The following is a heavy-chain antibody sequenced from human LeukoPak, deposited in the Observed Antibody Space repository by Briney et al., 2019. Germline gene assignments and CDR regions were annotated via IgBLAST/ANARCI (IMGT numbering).Heavy chain of an antibody. CDR1: GYTFTSYG. CDR2: ISVYNGNT. D-gene: IGHD1-26*01. Sequence: VASVKVSCKASGYTFTSYGISWVRQAPGQGLEWMGWISVYNGNTKYAQKFQGRVTMTADTSTSTSYMELRSLTSDDTAVYYCARAPRGTYWDYFDYWGQGTLVTVSS. J-gene: IGHJ4*02. CDR3: ARAPRGTYWDYFDY. V-gene: IGHV1-18*01.